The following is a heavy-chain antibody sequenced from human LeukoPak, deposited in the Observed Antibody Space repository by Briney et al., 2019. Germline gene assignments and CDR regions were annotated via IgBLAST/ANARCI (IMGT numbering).Heavy chain of an antibody. D-gene: IGHD3-22*01. CDR3: ARAGYYYDSSGYYYEPPHLGY. V-gene: IGHV4-30-4*08. J-gene: IGHJ4*02. CDR2: IYYSGST. CDR1: GGSFSGYY. Sequence: PSETLSLTCAVYGGSFSGYYWSWIRQPPGKGLEWIGYIYYSGSTYYNPSLKSRVTISVDTSKNQFSLKLSSVTAADTAVYYCARAGYYYDSSGYYYEPPHLGYWGQGTLVTVSS.